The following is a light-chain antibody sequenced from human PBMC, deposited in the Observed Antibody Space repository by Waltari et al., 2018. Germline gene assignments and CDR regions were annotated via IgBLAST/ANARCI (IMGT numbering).Light chain of an antibody. CDR3: QQYGSSPNT. CDR1: QSVSSSY. CDR2: GAS. Sequence: EIVLTQSPGTLSLSPGERATLSCRASQSVSSSYLAWYQQKPGQAPRLLIFGASNRATGVPDRFSGSGSGTDFTLTISRLEPEDFAVYYCQQYGSSPNTFGQGTKLEIK. J-gene: IGKJ2*01. V-gene: IGKV3-20*01.